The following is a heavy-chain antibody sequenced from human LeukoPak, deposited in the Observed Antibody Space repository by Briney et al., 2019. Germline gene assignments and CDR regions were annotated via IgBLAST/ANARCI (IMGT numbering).Heavy chain of an antibody. D-gene: IGHD4-23*01. V-gene: IGHV3-7*01. CDR2: INLDVSAK. CDR1: GFTFSAHW. Sequence: GGSLRLSCAASGFTFSAHWMSWVRQAPGKGLEWVANINLDVSAKRYVNSVKGRFTISRDNAKNSLYLQMNSLRAEDTAVYYCAKYGGNSGMAFDIWGQGTVVTVSS. CDR3: AKYGGNSGMAFDI. J-gene: IGHJ3*02.